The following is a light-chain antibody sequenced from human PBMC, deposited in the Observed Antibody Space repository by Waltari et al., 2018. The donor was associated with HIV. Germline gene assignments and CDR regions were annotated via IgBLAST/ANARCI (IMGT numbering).Light chain of an antibody. CDR3: QQSYSFPRT. CDR1: QSISRS. Sequence: DIQMTQSPASLSASVGDKVTITCRTSQSISRSLHWYQQIPGKAPKFLIYDASRLQSGVPSRFSGSGSGTDFTLTISSLQPEDFATYYCQQSYSFPRTFGQGTKVEI. J-gene: IGKJ1*01. CDR2: DAS. V-gene: IGKV1-39*01.